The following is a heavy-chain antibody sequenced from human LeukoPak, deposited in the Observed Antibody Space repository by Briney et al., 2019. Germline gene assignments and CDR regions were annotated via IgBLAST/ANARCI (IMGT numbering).Heavy chain of an antibody. J-gene: IGHJ3*02. CDR3: ARGWTSLDAFDI. CDR1: GFTFDDYS. Sequence: PGGSLRLSCAASGFTFDDYSMSWVRQAPGKGLEWVSGINWNGGSIGYADSVKGRFTISRDNAKNSLYLQMNSLRAEDTALYYCARGWTSLDAFDIWGQGTMVTVSS. D-gene: IGHD3/OR15-3a*01. V-gene: IGHV3-20*04. CDR2: INWNGGSI.